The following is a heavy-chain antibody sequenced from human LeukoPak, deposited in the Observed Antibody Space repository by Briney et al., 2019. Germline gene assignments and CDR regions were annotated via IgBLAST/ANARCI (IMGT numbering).Heavy chain of an antibody. CDR2: IYYSGST. D-gene: IGHD1-26*01. Sequence: SETLSLTCTVSGGSISSYYWSWIRQPPGKGLEWIGYIYYSGSTNYNPSPMSRVTISVDTSKNEFSLNLSSVTAADTAVYYCARHAESGTTFEKWGQGTLVTVSS. J-gene: IGHJ4*02. V-gene: IGHV4-59*01. CDR3: ARHAESGTTFEK. CDR1: GGSISSYY.